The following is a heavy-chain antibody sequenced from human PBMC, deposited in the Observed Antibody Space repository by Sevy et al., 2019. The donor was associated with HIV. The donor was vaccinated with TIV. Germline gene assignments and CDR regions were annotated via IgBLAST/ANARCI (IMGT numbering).Heavy chain of an antibody. CDR1: GFTFSSYE. J-gene: IGHJ4*02. CDR3: ARDDRGYSGYDRGNFDY. CDR2: ISSSGSTI. V-gene: IGHV3-48*03. Sequence: GGSLRLSCAASGFTFSSYEMNWVRQAPGKGLEWVSYISSSGSTIYYADSVKGRFTISRDNAKNSLYLQMNSLRAEDTAVYYCARDDRGYSGYDRGNFDYWGQGTPVTVSS. D-gene: IGHD5-12*01.